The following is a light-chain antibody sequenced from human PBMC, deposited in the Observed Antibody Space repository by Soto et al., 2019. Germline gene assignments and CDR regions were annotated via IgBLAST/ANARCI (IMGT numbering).Light chain of an antibody. CDR2: EVT. CDR1: SSDVGHYNY. J-gene: IGLJ2*01. CDR3: SSSSGSDNLV. V-gene: IGLV2-8*01. Sequence: QSALTQPPSASGSPGQSVTISCTGTSSDVGHYNYVSWYQQHPGKAPKLMIYEVTQRPSGVPDRFSGSKSGNTASLTVSGLQAEDEADYYCSSSSGSDNLVFGGGTKVTVL.